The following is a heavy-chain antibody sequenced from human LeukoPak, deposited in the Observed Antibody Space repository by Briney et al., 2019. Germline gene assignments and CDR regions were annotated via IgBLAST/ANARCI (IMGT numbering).Heavy chain of an antibody. V-gene: IGHV3-21*01. D-gene: IGHD6-19*01. Sequence: GGSLRLSCAASGFTFSSYSMNWVRQAPGKGLEWVSSISSSSSYIYYADSVKGRFTISRDNAKNSLYLQMNSLRAEDTAVYYCTSGGHSSGWYAFDYWGQGTLVTVSS. J-gene: IGHJ4*02. CDR1: GFTFSSYS. CDR3: TSGGHSSGWYAFDY. CDR2: ISSSSSYI.